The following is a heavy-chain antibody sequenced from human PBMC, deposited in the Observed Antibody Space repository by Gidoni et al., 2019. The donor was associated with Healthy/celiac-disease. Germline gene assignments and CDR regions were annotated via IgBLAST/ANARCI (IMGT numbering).Heavy chain of an antibody. CDR1: GFTFSSYA. Sequence: EVQLLESGGGLVQPGGSLRLSCAASGFTFSSYAMSWVRQAPGKVLEWVSAISGSGGSTYYADSVKGRFTISRDNSKNTLYLQMNSLRAEDTAVYYCAKSDGPSTFGGVIAPDYFDYWGQGTLVTVSS. CDR2: ISGSGGST. D-gene: IGHD3-16*02. CDR3: AKSDGPSTFGGVIAPDYFDY. V-gene: IGHV3-23*01. J-gene: IGHJ4*02.